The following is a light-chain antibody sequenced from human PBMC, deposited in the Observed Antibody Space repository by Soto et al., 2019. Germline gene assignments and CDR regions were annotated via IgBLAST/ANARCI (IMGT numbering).Light chain of an antibody. Sequence: DIQMTQSPSSLSASVGDRVTITCRASQSISSYLNWYQQKPGKAPKLLIYAASSLQSGVPSRFSGSGSGTDFTLTISSLQHEDFETYYCQQTYSTPWTLGQGTKVDIK. CDR1: QSISSY. J-gene: IGKJ1*01. V-gene: IGKV1-39*01. CDR3: QQTYSTPWT. CDR2: AAS.